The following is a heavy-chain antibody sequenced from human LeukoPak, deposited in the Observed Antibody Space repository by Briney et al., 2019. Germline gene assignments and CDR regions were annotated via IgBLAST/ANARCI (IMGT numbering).Heavy chain of an antibody. CDR1: GYTFTGYY. CDR2: INPKSGGK. CDR3: ARLLSETDRPAYCGGDCRTD. V-gene: IGHV1-2*06. Sequence: ASVKVSCKASGYTFTGYYMHWVRQAPGQGLEWMGRINPKSGGKNYAQKFQGRVTMTRDTSISTAYMELSRLRSDDTAVYYCARLLSETDRPAYCGGDCRTDWGQGTLVTVSS. D-gene: IGHD2-21*02. J-gene: IGHJ4*02.